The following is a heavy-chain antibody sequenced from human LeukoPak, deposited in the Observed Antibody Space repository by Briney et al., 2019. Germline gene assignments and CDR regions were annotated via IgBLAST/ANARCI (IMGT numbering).Heavy chain of an antibody. J-gene: IGHJ6*02. CDR3: ARDRIFGVVITPYYYYYGMDV. CDR2: IYTSGST. CDR1: GVSISSYY. Sequence: SETLSLTCTVSGVSISSYYWSWIRQPAGKGLEWIGRIYTSGSTNYNPSLKSRVTMSVDTSKNQFSLKLNSVTAADTAVYYCARDRIFGVVITPYYYYYGMDVWGQGTTVTVSS. V-gene: IGHV4-4*07. D-gene: IGHD3-3*01.